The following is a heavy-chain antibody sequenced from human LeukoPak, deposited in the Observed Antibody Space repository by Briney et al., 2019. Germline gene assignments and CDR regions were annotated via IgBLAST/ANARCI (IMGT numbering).Heavy chain of an antibody. CDR1: GFTFSSHA. CDR3: AKDRSYYYDSSGYYRENYFDY. D-gene: IGHD3-22*01. Sequence: GGSLRLSCAASGFTFSSHAMSWVRQAPGKGLEWVSTISGSGGSTYYADSVKGRFTISRDNSKNSLYLQMNSLRTEDTALYYCAKDRSYYYDSSGYYRENYFDYWGQGTLVTVSS. V-gene: IGHV3-23*01. CDR2: ISGSGGST. J-gene: IGHJ4*02.